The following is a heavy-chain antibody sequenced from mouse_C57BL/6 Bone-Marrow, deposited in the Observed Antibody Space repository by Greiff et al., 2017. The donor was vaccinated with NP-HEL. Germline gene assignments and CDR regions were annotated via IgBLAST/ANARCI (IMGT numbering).Heavy chain of an antibody. CDR2: ISSGGSYT. V-gene: IGHV5-6*01. Sequence: EVHLVESGGDLVKPGGSLKLSCAASGFTFSSYGMSWVRQTPDKRLEWVATISSGGSYTYYPDSVKGRFTISRDNAKNTLYLQMSSLKSEDTAMYYCARPIYYYGSRKAMDYWGQGTSVTVSS. CDR1: GFTFSSYG. CDR3: ARPIYYYGSRKAMDY. D-gene: IGHD1-1*01. J-gene: IGHJ4*01.